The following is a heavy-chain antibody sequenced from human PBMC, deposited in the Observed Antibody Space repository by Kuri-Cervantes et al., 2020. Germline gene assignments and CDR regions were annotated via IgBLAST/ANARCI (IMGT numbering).Heavy chain of an antibody. CDR1: GFTFSSYA. D-gene: IGHD3-9*01. CDR2: ISGSGGST. CDR3: ASGYDILTGYPYFDY. Sequence: GESLKISCAASGFTFSSYAMTWVRQAPGKGLEWVSAISGSGGSTYYADSVKGRFTISRDNSKNSLYLQMNSLRAEDTAVYYCASGYDILTGYPYFDYWGQGTLVTVSS. V-gene: IGHV3-23*01. J-gene: IGHJ4*02.